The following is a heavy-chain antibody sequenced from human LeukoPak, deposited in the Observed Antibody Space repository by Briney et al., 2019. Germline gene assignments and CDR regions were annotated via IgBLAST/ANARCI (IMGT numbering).Heavy chain of an antibody. CDR3: ARVRRNDAFDI. Sequence: GGSLRPSCAASGFTFSRYTMNWVRQAPGKGLEWVAVIWYDGSNKYYADSVKGRFTISRDNSKNTLYLQMNSLRAEDTAVYYCARVRRNDAFDIWGQGTMVTVSS. J-gene: IGHJ3*02. CDR1: GFTFSRYT. D-gene: IGHD1-14*01. CDR2: IWYDGSNK. V-gene: IGHV3-33*08.